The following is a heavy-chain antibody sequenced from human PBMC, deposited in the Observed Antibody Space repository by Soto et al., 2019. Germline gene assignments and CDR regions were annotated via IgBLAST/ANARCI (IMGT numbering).Heavy chain of an antibody. D-gene: IGHD5-18*01. J-gene: IGHJ4*02. CDR2: VSASGLNT. CDR1: GFTFSTYA. CDR3: ANDRPRRNYGYLFDH. V-gene: IGHV3-23*01. Sequence: EVQLLESGGKLVQPGGSLTLSCAASGFTFSTYAIAWVRQAPGKGLEWVSGVSASGLNTDYADPVKGRFYISRDNAKNTVPLHLNSLRADDTALNNGANDRPRRNYGYLFDHWGQGKAVTASS.